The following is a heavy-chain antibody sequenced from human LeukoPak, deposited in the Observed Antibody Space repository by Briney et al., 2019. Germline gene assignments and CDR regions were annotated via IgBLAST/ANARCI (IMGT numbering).Heavy chain of an antibody. Sequence: SETLSLTCTVPGVSISSYYWSWIRQPPGKGLEWIGYIYYSGSTNYNPSLKSRVTISVDTSKNQFSLKLSSVTAADTAVYYCARDRGIAVAGSKGYYYYGMDVWGQGTTVTVSS. D-gene: IGHD6-19*01. CDR2: IYYSGST. J-gene: IGHJ6*02. V-gene: IGHV4-59*01. CDR3: ARDRGIAVAGSKGYYYYGMDV. CDR1: GVSISSYY.